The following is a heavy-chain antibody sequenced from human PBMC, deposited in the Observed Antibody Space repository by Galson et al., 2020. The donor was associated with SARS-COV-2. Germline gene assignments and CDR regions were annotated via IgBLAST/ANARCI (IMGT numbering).Heavy chain of an antibody. CDR1: GFTFTNHW. V-gene: IGHV5-51*01. J-gene: IGHJ6*02. CDR3: ARGESCTGVRCYLYFSGVDV. D-gene: IGHD2-15*01. Sequence: GESLKNSCETSGFTFTNHWITWVRQTPGKDLEWMGVIYTDASDIRSNPSLPGHVTISVDKSINTAYLQWSSLEASDTAMYYCARGESCTGVRCYLYFSGVDVLGQGTTVAVAS. CDR2: IYTDASDI.